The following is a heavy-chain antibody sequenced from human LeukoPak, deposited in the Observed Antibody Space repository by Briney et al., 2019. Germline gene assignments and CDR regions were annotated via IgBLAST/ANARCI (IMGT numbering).Heavy chain of an antibody. V-gene: IGHV4-4*02. Sequence: PSGTLSLTCAVSGGSISSSNWWSWVRQPPGKGLEWVGEIYHSGSTNYNPSLKSRVTISVDKSKNQFSLKLSSVTAADTAVYYCARLHPPPYYYYMDVWGKGTTVTVSS. CDR2: IYHSGST. D-gene: IGHD1-14*01. CDR3: ARLHPPPYYYYMDV. CDR1: GGSISSSNW. J-gene: IGHJ6*03.